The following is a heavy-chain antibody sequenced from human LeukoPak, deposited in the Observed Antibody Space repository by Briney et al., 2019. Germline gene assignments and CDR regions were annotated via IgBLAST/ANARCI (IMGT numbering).Heavy chain of an antibody. J-gene: IGHJ3*02. D-gene: IGHD3-10*01. V-gene: IGHV4-61*01. Sequence: SETLSLTCTVSGGSISSSSYYWGWIRQPPGKGLEWIGYIYYSGSTNYNPSLKSRVTKSVDTSKNQFSLKLSSVTAADTAVYYCAREGDGSGSRYAFDIWGQGTMVTVSS. CDR2: IYYSGST. CDR1: GGSISSSSYY. CDR3: AREGDGSGSRYAFDI.